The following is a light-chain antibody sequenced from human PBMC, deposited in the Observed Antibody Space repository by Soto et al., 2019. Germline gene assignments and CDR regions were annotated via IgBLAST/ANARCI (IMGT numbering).Light chain of an antibody. CDR2: TAS. CDR1: QSVSVY. CDR3: QQRSKWRA. Sequence: EIVMTQSPATLSVSPGERFTLSCRASQSVSVYLAWYQQKPGQAPRLLIHTASTRATGIPARFSGSGFGTDYTLTISSLEPEDFAVYYCQQRSKWRAFGQGTKVDIK. V-gene: IGKV3-11*01. J-gene: IGKJ1*01.